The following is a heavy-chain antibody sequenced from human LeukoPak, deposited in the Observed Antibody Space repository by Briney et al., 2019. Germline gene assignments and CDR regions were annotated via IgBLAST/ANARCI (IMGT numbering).Heavy chain of an antibody. CDR2: IIPIFGTA. CDR3: ASGANYDILTGSFDY. Sequence: ASVKVSCKASGGTFSSYAISWVRQAPGQGLEWMGGIIPIFGTANYAQKFQGRVTITTDESTSTAYMELSSLRSEGTAVYYCASGANYDILTGSFDYWGQGTLVTVSS. J-gene: IGHJ4*02. V-gene: IGHV1-69*05. D-gene: IGHD3-9*01. CDR1: GGTFSSYA.